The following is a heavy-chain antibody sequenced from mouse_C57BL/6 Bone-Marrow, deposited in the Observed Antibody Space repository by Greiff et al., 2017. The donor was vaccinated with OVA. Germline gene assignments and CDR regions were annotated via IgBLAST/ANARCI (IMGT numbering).Heavy chain of an antibody. CDR3: ASAYYSNPNSY. CDR2: IHPNSGST. Sequence: QVQLQQPGAELVKPGASVKLSCKASGYTFTSYWMHWVKQRPGQGLEWIGMIHPNSGSTNYNEKFKSKATLTVDKSSSTAYVQLSSLTSEDSAVYYCASAYYSNPNSYWGQGTSVTVSS. D-gene: IGHD2-5*01. J-gene: IGHJ4*01. V-gene: IGHV1-64*01. CDR1: GYTFTSYW.